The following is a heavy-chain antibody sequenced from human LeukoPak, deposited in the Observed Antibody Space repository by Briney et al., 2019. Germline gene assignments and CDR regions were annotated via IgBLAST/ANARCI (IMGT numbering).Heavy chain of an antibody. CDR3: ARVYREPGNDAFDI. J-gene: IGHJ3*02. Sequence: PSETLSLTCTVSGGSISSYYWSWIRQPPGKGLGWIVYIYYSGSTNYNPSLKSRVTISVDTSKNQFSLKLSSVTAADTAGYYCARVYREPGNDAFDIWGQGTMVTVSS. V-gene: IGHV4-59*01. CDR2: IYYSGST. CDR1: GGSISSYY. D-gene: IGHD1-14*01.